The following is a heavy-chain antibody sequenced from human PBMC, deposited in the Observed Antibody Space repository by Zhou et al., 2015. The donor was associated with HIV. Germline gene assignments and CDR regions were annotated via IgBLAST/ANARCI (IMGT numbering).Heavy chain of an antibody. CDR2: IIPIFGTA. D-gene: IGHD3-3*01. V-gene: IGHV1-69*06. CDR1: GGTFSSYA. J-gene: IGHJ6*02. Sequence: QVQLVQSGTEVKKPGSSVKVSCKASGGTFSSYAISWVRQAPGQGLEWMGGIIPIFGTANYAQKFQGRVTITADKSTSTAYMELSSLRSEDTAVYYCAGELKDVLRLSESPTYGMDVWGQGTTVTVSS. CDR3: AGELKDVLRLSESPTYGMDV.